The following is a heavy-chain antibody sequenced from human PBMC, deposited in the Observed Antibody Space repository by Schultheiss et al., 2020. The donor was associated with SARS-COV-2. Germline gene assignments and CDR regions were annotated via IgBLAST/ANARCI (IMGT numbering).Heavy chain of an antibody. CDR2: ISYDGSNK. CDR3: AKALATTPGSFDY. Sequence: GESLKISCAASGFTFSSYGMHWVRQAPGKGLEWVAVISYDGSNKYYADSVKGRFTISRDNSKNTLYLQMNSLRAEDTAVYYCAKALATTPGSFDYWGQGTLVTVSS. V-gene: IGHV3-30*18. D-gene: IGHD1-1*01. J-gene: IGHJ4*02. CDR1: GFTFSSYG.